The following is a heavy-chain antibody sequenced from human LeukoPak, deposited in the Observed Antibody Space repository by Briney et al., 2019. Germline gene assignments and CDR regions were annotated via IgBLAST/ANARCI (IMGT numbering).Heavy chain of an antibody. CDR3: ARGPFGVVIPNWFDP. D-gene: IGHD3-3*01. CDR1: GGSFSGYY. CDR2: INHSGST. V-gene: IGHV4-34*01. Sequence: SETLSLTCAVYGGSFSGYYWSWIRQPPGKGLEWIGEINHSGSTNYNPSLKSRVTISVDTSKNQFSLKLSSVTAADTAVYYCARGPFGVVIPNWFDPWGQGTLVTVSS. J-gene: IGHJ5*02.